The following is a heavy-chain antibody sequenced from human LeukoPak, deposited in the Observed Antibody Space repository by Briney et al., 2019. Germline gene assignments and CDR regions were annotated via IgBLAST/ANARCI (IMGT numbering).Heavy chain of an antibody. CDR3: ARSPYYYDSNYLDY. Sequence: ASVKVSCKASGYTFTSYGISWVRQAPGQGLEWLGWNSAYNGNTNYAQKLQGRVTMNTDTSTNTAYMELRSLRSDDTAVYYCARSPYYYDSNYLDYWGQGTLVTVSS. J-gene: IGHJ4*02. D-gene: IGHD3-22*01. V-gene: IGHV1-18*01. CDR2: NSAYNGNT. CDR1: GYTFTSYG.